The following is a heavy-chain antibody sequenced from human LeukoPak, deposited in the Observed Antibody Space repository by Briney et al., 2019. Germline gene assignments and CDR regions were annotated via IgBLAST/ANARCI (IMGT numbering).Heavy chain of an antibody. J-gene: IGHJ6*03. D-gene: IGHD4-17*01. V-gene: IGHV3-30*02. Sequence: GGSLRLSCAASGFTFSSYGMHWVRQAPGKGLEWVAFIRYDGSNKYYADSVKGRFTISRDNSKNTLYLQMNSLRAEDTAVYYCAKVTTTVTPYYYYYYMDVWGKGTTVTISS. CDR2: IRYDGSNK. CDR1: GFTFSSYG. CDR3: AKVTTTVTPYYYYYYMDV.